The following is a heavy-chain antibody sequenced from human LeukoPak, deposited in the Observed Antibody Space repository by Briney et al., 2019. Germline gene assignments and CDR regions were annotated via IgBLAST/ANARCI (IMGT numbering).Heavy chain of an antibody. CDR2: IIVGTGAT. Sequence: EASVKVSCKASGITSTNFAVQWVRQARGQRLEWIGWIIVGTGATKCAQDFQHRATIARDMSTRTLYMELTSLRSEDTAVYYCAADLSDPRRGASYLDSWGQGTLVTVSS. D-gene: IGHD1-1*01. CDR3: AADLSDPRRGASYLDS. CDR1: GITSTNFA. J-gene: IGHJ4*02. V-gene: IGHV1-58*01.